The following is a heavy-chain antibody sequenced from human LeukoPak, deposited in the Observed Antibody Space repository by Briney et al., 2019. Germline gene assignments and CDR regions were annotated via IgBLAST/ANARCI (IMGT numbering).Heavy chain of an antibody. Sequence: SETLSLTCTVSGGSISSYYWSWIRQPPGKGLEWIGYIYYSGSTNYNPSLKSRVTISVDTSKNQFSLKLSSVTAADTAVYYCARRKDYCSSTSCYNWFDPWGQGTLVTVPS. CDR1: GGSISSYY. CDR3: ARRKDYCSSTSCYNWFDP. D-gene: IGHD2-2*01. J-gene: IGHJ5*02. V-gene: IGHV4-59*08. CDR2: IYYSGST.